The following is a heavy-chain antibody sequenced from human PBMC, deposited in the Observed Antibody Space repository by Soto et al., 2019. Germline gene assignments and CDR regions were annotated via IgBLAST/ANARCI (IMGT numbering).Heavy chain of an antibody. CDR1: GFTFSTYA. V-gene: IGHV3-30-3*01. CDR2: VPYVGNNK. CDR3: ARDVLPVGSGGYYPF. J-gene: IGHJ4*02. Sequence: QVQLVESGGGVVQPGRSLRLSCAASGFTFSTYAMHWVRQAPGKGLEWVAVVPYVGNNKSYADSVRGRFTVSRDNSKNTLYLQMNSLRAEDTAVYYCARDVLPVGSGGYYPFWGQGTLVTVSS. D-gene: IGHD3-22*01.